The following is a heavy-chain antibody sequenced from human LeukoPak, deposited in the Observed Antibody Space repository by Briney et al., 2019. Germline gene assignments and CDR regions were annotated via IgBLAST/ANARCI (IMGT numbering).Heavy chain of an antibody. CDR2: IYTSGST. CDR3: AREDIVVVPAALDY. Sequence: SETLSLTCTVSGGSISSGSYYWSWIRQPAGKGLEWIGRIYTSGSTNYNPSLKSRVTISVDTSKNQFSLKLSSVTAADTAVYYCAREDIVVVPAALDYWGQGTLVTVSS. CDR1: GGSISSGSYY. D-gene: IGHD2-2*01. V-gene: IGHV4-61*02. J-gene: IGHJ4*02.